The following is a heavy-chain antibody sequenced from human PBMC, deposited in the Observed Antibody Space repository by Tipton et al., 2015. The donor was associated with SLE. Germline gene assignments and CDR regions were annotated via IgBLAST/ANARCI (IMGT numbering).Heavy chain of an antibody. D-gene: IGHD6-6*01. J-gene: IGHJ6*02. V-gene: IGHV3-48*03. CDR1: GFTFSSYE. CDR3: GGSSSGYYGMDV. CDR2: ISSSGSTI. Sequence: SLRLSCAASGFTFSSYEMNWVRQAPGKGLEWVSYISSSGSTIYYADSVKGRFTISRDNAKNSLYLQMNSLRAEDTAVYYCGGSSSGYYGMDVWGQGTTVSVSS.